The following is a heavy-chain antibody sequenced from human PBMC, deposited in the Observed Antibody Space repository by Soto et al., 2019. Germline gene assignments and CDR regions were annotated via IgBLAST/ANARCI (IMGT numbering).Heavy chain of an antibody. J-gene: IGHJ4*02. Sequence: PSETLSLTCTVAGGSICSSSYYWCWIRQPPGKGPEWIGSIYYSGSTYYNPSLKSGVTISVDTSKNQFSLKLSSVTAADTAVYYCARLLGTYYDFWSGYLTGYFDYWGQGTLVTVSS. CDR1: GGSICSSSYY. V-gene: IGHV4-39*01. CDR2: IYYSGST. CDR3: ARLLGTYYDFWSGYLTGYFDY. D-gene: IGHD3-3*01.